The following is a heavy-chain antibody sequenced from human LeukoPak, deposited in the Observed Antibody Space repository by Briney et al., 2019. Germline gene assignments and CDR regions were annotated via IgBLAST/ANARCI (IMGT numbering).Heavy chain of an antibody. Sequence: PGGSLRLSCAASGFTFSSYGMHWVRQAPGRGLEWVAFIRYDGSNKYYADSVKGRFTISRDNSKNTLYLQMNSLRAEDTAVYYCAKDGYSGSYYRYYYYYMDVWGKGTTVTVSS. CDR2: IRYDGSNK. D-gene: IGHD1-26*01. CDR3: AKDGYSGSYYRYYYYYMDV. J-gene: IGHJ6*03. CDR1: GFTFSSYG. V-gene: IGHV3-30*02.